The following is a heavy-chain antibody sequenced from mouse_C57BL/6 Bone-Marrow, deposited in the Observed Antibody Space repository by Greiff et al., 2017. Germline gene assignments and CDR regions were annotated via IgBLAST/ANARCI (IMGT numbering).Heavy chain of an antibody. V-gene: IGHV1-54*01. D-gene: IGHD2-5*01. J-gene: IGHJ4*01. CDR3: ARRGTYYSNYGFYYAMDY. CDR2: INPGSGGT. Sequence: QVQLQQSGAELVRPGTSVKVSCKASGYAFTNSLIEWVKQRPGQGLEWIGVINPGSGGTNYNEKFKGKATLTADKSSSTAYMQLSSLTSEDSAVYFCARRGTYYSNYGFYYAMDYWGQGTSVTVSS. CDR1: GYAFTNSL.